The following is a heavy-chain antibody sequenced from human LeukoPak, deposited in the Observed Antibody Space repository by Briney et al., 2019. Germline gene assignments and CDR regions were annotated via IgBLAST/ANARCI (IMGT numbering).Heavy chain of an antibody. CDR1: GDSVSSNSVT. CDR2: TYYRSTWYN. CDR3: ARRLTQYDCFDP. D-gene: IGHD2-2*01. V-gene: IGHV6-1*01. Sequence: SQTLSLTCAISGDSVSSNSVTWNWIRQSPSRGREWLGRTYYRSTWYNDYAVAVRGRITVNPDTSKNQFSLHLNSVTPEDTAVYYCARRLTQYDCFDPWGQGILVTVSS. J-gene: IGHJ5*02.